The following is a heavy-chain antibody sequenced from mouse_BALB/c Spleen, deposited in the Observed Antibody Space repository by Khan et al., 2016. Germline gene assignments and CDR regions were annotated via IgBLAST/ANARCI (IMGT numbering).Heavy chain of an antibody. J-gene: IGHJ2*01. Sequence: EVELVESGGGLVKPGGSLKLSCAASEFTFRNYAMSWVRQTPEKRLEWVASISTGDSTYYGDSVKGRFTISRDNARNILYLQMSSLRSEDTAMFYCAREDYGNHGDYLDYWGQGTTLTVSS. D-gene: IGHD2-1*01. CDR2: ISTGDST. V-gene: IGHV5-6-5*01. CDR3: AREDYGNHGDYLDY. CDR1: EFTFRNYA.